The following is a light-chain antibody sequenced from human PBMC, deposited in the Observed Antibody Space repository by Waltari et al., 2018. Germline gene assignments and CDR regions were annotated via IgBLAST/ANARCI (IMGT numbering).Light chain of an antibody. CDR3: AAWDDGLSGPV. V-gene: IGLV1-47*01. Sequence: QSVLTQPPSVSGPPGPGVTIPCSGSSSNIGTNYVYWYQQLPRTAPNLLIFRNDQRPSGVPDRFSASKSGTSASLAISGLRSEDEADYYCAAWDDGLSGPVFGGGTKLTVL. CDR2: RND. CDR1: SSNIGTNY. J-gene: IGLJ3*02.